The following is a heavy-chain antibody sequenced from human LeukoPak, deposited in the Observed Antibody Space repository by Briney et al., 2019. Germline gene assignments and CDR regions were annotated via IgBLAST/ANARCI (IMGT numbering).Heavy chain of an antibody. V-gene: IGHV4-38-2*02. CDR2: IYHSGST. Sequence: SETLSLTCTVSGYSISSGYYWAWIRQPPGKGLEGIGSIYHSGSTYYNPSLKSRVTISVDTSKNHFSLKLSSVPAADTAVYYCARAPQWIAAAGISYYFDYWGQGTLVTVSS. CDR1: GYSISSGYY. CDR3: ARAPQWIAAAGISYYFDY. D-gene: IGHD6-13*01. J-gene: IGHJ4*02.